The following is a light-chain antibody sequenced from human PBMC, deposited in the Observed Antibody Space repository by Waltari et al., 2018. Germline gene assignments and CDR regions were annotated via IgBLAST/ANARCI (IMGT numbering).Light chain of an antibody. V-gene: IGKV3D-15*01. Sequence: EVLLTLSLATLSVSPGERSTPSCRASQSISRNLAWYQQKPGPAPRLPIYGASTRAPGIPDRFSGSGSGTEFTLSISGVQSEDFVVYYCQQYNNWRTFGQGTRLEI. CDR3: QQYNNWRT. J-gene: IGKJ2*01. CDR2: GAS. CDR1: QSISRN.